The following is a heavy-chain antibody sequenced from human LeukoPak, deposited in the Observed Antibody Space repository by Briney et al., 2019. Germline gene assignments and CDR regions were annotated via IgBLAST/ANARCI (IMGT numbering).Heavy chain of an antibody. CDR3: AKDIHYDSSGYY. CDR1: GFTFSNAW. D-gene: IGHD3-22*01. CDR2: ISGSGGST. Sequence: GGSLRLSCAASGFTFSNAWMSWVRQAPGKGLEWVSAISGSGGSTYYADSVKGRFTISRDNSKNTLYLQMNSLRAEDTAVYYCAKDIHYDSSGYYWGQGTLVTVSS. V-gene: IGHV3-23*01. J-gene: IGHJ4*02.